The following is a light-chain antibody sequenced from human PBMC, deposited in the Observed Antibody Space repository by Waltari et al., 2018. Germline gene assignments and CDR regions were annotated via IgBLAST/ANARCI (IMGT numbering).Light chain of an antibody. CDR3: ASWDDSLNGPV. J-gene: IGLJ3*02. CDR2: RNN. Sequence: QSVLTQPPSTSGTPGQRVIISCSGSTSSIGINTVNWYPQLPGTAPTVLIYRNNQRPSGVPDRFSGSKSGTSASLAISGLQSADEATYYCASWDDSLNGPVFGGGTKLTVL. CDR1: TSSIGINT. V-gene: IGLV1-44*01.